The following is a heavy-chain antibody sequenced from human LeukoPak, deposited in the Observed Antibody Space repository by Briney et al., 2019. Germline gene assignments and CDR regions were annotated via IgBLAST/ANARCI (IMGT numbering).Heavy chain of an antibody. CDR2: IAYDGSNR. D-gene: IGHD1-1*01. J-gene: IGHJ6*02. V-gene: IGHV3-30*18. CDR1: GFTFDTYG. CDR3: AKEKAIGTINYGLDV. Sequence: SGTSLRLSCAAPGFTFDTYGMLWVRQAPGKGLEWVVVIAYDGSNRYYADSVQGRFTISRDNSKNTLYLQMNSLRGEDTAVYYCAKEKAIGTINYGLDVWGQGTTVTVSS.